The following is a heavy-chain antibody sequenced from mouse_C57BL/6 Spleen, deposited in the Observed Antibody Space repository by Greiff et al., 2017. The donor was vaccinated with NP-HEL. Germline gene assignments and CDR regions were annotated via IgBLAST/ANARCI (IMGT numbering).Heavy chain of an antibody. D-gene: IGHD3-1*01. CDR2: ISYSGST. J-gene: IGHJ2*01. V-gene: IGHV3-1*01. CDR1: GYSITSGYD. CDR3: ARRGYEDYFDY. Sequence: EVKLVESGPGMVKPSQSLSLTCTVTGYSITSGYDWHWIRHFPGNKLEWMGYISYSGSTNYNPSLKSRISITHDTSKNHFFLKLNSVTTEDTATYYCARRGYEDYFDYWGQGTTLTVSS.